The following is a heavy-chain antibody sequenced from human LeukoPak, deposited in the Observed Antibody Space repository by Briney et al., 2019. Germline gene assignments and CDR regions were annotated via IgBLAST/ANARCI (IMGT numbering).Heavy chain of an antibody. CDR1: GGSISSYY. CDR3: ARGSYSSGWYSPHCPDY. CDR2: IYYSGST. D-gene: IGHD6-19*01. Sequence: SETLSLTCTVSGGSISSYYWSWIRQPPGKGLEWIGYIYYSGSTNYNPSLKSRVTISADTSKNQFSLKLSSVTAADTAVYYCARGSYSSGWYSPHCPDYWGQGTLVTVSS. V-gene: IGHV4-59*01. J-gene: IGHJ4*02.